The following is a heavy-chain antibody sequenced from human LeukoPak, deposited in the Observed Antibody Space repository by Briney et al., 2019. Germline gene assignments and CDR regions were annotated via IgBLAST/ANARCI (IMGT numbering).Heavy chain of an antibody. CDR3: TRRGGEHDF. J-gene: IGHJ4*02. CDR2: IRSKANAYAT. V-gene: IGHV3-73*01. D-gene: IGHD4-17*01. Sequence: GGSLTLSCAASGFTFSGSAMHWVRQASGKGLEWVGRIRSKANAYATAYADSVKGRFTISRDDSKNTAYLQMNRLKNEDTAVYYCTRRGGEHDFWGQGTLVTVSS. CDR1: GFTFSGSA.